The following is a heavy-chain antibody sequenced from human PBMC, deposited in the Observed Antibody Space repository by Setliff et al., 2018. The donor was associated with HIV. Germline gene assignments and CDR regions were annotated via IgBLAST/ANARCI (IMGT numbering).Heavy chain of an antibody. CDR3: ARPAVLISTDYYYYMDV. V-gene: IGHV1-69*13. CDR1: GGTFGSYA. Sequence: SVKVSCKASGGTFGSYAISWVRQAPGQGLEWLGGIIPIFETTNYAQKFQGRVTITADESTNTAYMELSSLRSEDTAIYYCARPAVLISTDYYYYMDVWGQGTTVTVSS. J-gene: IGHJ6*02. D-gene: IGHD6-19*01. CDR2: IIPIFETT.